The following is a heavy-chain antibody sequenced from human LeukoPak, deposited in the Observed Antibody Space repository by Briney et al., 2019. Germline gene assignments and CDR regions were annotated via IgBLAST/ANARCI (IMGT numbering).Heavy chain of an antibody. CDR2: IGTAGDT. V-gene: IGHV3-13*01. D-gene: IGHD3-22*01. CDR3: ARGTYYYDSGGYPNFDY. Sequence: GGSLRLSCAASGFTFSSYDMHWVRQATGKGLEWVSAIGTAGDTYYPGPVKGRFTISRENAKNSLYLQMNSLRAGDTAVYYCARGTYYYDSGGYPNFDYWGQGTLVTVSS. CDR1: GFTFSSYD. J-gene: IGHJ4*02.